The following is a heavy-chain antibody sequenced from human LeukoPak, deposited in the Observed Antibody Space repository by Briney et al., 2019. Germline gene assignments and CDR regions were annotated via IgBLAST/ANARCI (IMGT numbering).Heavy chain of an antibody. V-gene: IGHV5-51*01. J-gene: IGHJ4*02. CDR1: GYSFTSFW. CDR2: IYPGNSDT. CDR3: ARHEDGSHYLVDY. D-gene: IGHD1-26*01. Sequence: HGESLKISCKGSGYSFTSFWIGWVRQMPGKGLEWMGIIYPGNSDTRYSPSFQGQVTISADKSISTAYLQWSSLKASDTAIYYCARHEDGSHYLVDYWGQGTLVTVSS.